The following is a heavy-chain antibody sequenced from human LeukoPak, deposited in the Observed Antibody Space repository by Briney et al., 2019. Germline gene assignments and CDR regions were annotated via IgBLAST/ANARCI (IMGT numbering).Heavy chain of an antibody. CDR3: ARTPIDSSSWRFDY. Sequence: GGSLRLSCAASGFTFSSFSMNWVRQAPGKGLEWVSSISSSSSYIYYADSVKGRFTISRDNAKNSLYLQMNSLRAEDTAVHYCARTPIDSSSWRFDYWGQGTLVTVSS. CDR1: GFTFSSFS. J-gene: IGHJ4*02. V-gene: IGHV3-21*01. D-gene: IGHD6-13*01. CDR2: ISSSSSYI.